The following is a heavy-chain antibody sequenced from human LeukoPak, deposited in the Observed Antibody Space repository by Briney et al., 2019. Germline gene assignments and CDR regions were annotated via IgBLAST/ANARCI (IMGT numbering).Heavy chain of an antibody. V-gene: IGHV3-33*01. Sequence: PGRSLRLSCVASGSTFSSYGMHWVRQTPGKGLEWVAVIWYDGSKKYSADSLKGRFTISRDDSKSTLYLQMNSLRADDTAVYYCARDLGTAGSFYFDYWGQGTLVTVPS. D-gene: IGHD6-19*01. CDR3: ARDLGTAGSFYFDY. CDR1: GSTFSSYG. J-gene: IGHJ4*02. CDR2: IWYDGSKK.